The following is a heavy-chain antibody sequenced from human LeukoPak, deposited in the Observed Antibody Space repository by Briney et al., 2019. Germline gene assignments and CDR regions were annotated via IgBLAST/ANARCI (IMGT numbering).Heavy chain of an antibody. CDR1: GYSFTDYY. V-gene: IGHV1-2*02. CDR2: INPKGGGI. Sequence: GASVKVSCKASGYSFTDYYIHWARQAPGQGVEWMGWINPKGGGINYAPEFQGRVTMTRDTSITTAYMELSSLRSDDTAMYYCARDTCDGGDCFNWFDPWGQGTLVTVSS. J-gene: IGHJ5*02. CDR3: ARDTCDGGDCFNWFDP. D-gene: IGHD2-21*02.